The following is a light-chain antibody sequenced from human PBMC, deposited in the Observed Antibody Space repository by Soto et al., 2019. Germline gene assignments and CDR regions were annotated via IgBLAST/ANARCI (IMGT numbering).Light chain of an antibody. CDR1: SGDVGGYNY. J-gene: IGLJ1*01. V-gene: IGLV2-11*01. Sequence: QSALTQPRSGSGSPGQSVTISCTGTSGDVGGYNYVSWYQRHPGRAPKLMIYDVSERPSGVPDRFSGSKSGNTASLTISGLQAEDEADHYCCSYAGSSYVFGTGTKVTVL. CDR2: DVS. CDR3: CSYAGSSYV.